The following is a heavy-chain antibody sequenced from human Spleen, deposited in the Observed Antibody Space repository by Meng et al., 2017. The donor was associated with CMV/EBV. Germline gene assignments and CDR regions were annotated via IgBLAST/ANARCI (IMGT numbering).Heavy chain of an antibody. Sequence: KVSCKASGGTFSSYAISWVRQAPGQGLEWMGGIIPILGIANYAQKFQGRVTITADKSTSTAYMELSSLRSEDTAVYYCARENKERREWLSISWFDPWGQGTLVTVSS. CDR2: IIPILGIA. CDR3: ARENKERREWLSISWFDP. D-gene: IGHD3-3*01. V-gene: IGHV1-69*10. J-gene: IGHJ5*02. CDR1: GGTFSSYA.